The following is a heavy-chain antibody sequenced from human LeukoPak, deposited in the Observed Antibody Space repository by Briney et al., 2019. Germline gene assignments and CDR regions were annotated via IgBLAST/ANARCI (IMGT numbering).Heavy chain of an antibody. CDR3: ASTQAFDY. V-gene: IGHV3-7*01. CDR1: GFTFSNYW. J-gene: IGHJ4*02. CDR2: IKQDGSEK. Sequence: PGGSLRLSCAASGFTFSNYWMSWVRQAPGKGLEWVANIKQDGSEKNYVDSVKGRFSISRDNAKNSLNLQMNSLRAEDTAIYYCASTQAFDYWGQGSLVTVSS.